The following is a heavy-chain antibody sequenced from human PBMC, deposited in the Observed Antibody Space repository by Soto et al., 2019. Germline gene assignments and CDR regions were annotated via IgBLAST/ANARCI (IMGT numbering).Heavy chain of an antibody. V-gene: IGHV5-51*01. CDR2: IHPADSDT. J-gene: IGHJ4*02. CDR3: VRPDSSGYCVY. CDR1: GYTFTNYW. Sequence: GESLKISCEVSGYTFTNYWIGWVRQMPGKGLEWMAIIHPADSDTRYSPSFQGQVTISADKSISTAYLQWSSLKASDTAMYYCVRPDSSGYCVYWGEGTLVTVSS. D-gene: IGHD3-22*01.